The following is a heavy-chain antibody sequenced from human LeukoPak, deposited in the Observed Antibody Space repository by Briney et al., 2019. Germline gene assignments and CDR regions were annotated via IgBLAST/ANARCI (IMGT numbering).Heavy chain of an antibody. V-gene: IGHV1-46*01. CDR1: GYTFTSYY. J-gene: IGHJ2*01. D-gene: IGHD6-19*01. CDR2: INPSGGST. Sequence: ASVKVSCKASGYTFTSYYMHWVRQAPGQGLEWMGIINPSGGSTSYAQKFQGRVTMTRDMSTSTVYMELSSLRSEDTAVYYCARVRSSGWCIESWYFDLWGRGTLVTVSS. CDR3: ARVRSSGWCIESWYFDL.